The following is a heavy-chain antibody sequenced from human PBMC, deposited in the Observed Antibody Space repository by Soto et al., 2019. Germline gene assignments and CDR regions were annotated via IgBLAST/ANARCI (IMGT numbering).Heavy chain of an antibody. CDR2: INHSGGT. Sequence: SETLSLTCAVYGGSFSAYYWSWIRQPPGKGLEWTGEINHSGGTSYNPSLKSRVTISVDTSKSQFSLKLTSVTAADRAVYYCARAVVYCVGGGGMFDYWGQATLVTVSS. CDR3: ARAVVYCVGGGGMFDY. J-gene: IGHJ4*02. D-gene: IGHD2-15*01. CDR1: GGSFSAYY. V-gene: IGHV4-34*01.